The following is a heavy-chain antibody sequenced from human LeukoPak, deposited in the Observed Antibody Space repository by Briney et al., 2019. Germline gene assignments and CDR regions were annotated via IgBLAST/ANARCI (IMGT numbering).Heavy chain of an antibody. Sequence: ASVKVSCKASGYTFTGYYMHWVRQAPGQGLEWMGWINPNSGGTNYAQKFQGRVTMTRDTSISTAYMELSRLRSDDTAVYYCARDQGGYQYDILTGYYNPRYYFDYWGQGTLVTVSS. CDR1: GYTFTGYY. V-gene: IGHV1-2*02. CDR3: ARDQGGYQYDILTGYYNPRYYFDY. CDR2: INPNSGGT. D-gene: IGHD3-9*01. J-gene: IGHJ4*02.